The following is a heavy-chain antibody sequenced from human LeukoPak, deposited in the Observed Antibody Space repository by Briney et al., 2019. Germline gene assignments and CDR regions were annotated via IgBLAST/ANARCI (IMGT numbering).Heavy chain of an antibody. CDR3: AKDCSGGSCYPAGVSDI. D-gene: IGHD2-15*01. J-gene: IGHJ3*02. Sequence: GGSLRLSCAASGFTFSTYGMSWVRQAPGKGLEWVSTISGSGGSTYYADSVKGRFTISRDNPKNTLYLQMNSLRAEDTAIYYCAKDCSGGSCYPAGVSDIWGQGTMVTVSS. CDR2: ISGSGGST. CDR1: GFTFSTYG. V-gene: IGHV3-23*01.